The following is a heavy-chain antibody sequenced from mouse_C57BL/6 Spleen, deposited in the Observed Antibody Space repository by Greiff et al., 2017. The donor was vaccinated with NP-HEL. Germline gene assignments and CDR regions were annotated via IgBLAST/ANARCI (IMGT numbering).Heavy chain of an antibody. CDR2: IDTEDGET. Sequence: EVQLQQSGAELVKPGASVKLSCTASGFNIKDYYMHWVKQRTEQGLEWIGRIDTEDGETKYAPKFQGKATMTADKSSNTAYLQLSSLTSEDTAVYYCASLGGNYVRFAYWGQGTLVTVSA. D-gene: IGHD2-1*01. CDR1: GFNIKDYY. V-gene: IGHV14-2*01. J-gene: IGHJ3*01. CDR3: ASLGGNYVRFAY.